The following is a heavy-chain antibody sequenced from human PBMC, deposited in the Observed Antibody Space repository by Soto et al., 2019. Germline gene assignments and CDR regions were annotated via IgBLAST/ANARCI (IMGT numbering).Heavy chain of an antibody. D-gene: IGHD6-6*01. CDR3: GRQSEYSSSSAPYYGMDV. CDR1: AGSVNSISFY. Sequence: SETLSLTCNVSAGSVNSISFYWGWIRQPPGEGLEWIGNVYYSGNAYYNPSLNSRVTISVDTSKNQFSLRLRSVTAADTAIYYCGRQSEYSSSSAPYYGMDVWGQGTTVTV. V-gene: IGHV4-39*01. CDR2: VYYSGNA. J-gene: IGHJ6*02.